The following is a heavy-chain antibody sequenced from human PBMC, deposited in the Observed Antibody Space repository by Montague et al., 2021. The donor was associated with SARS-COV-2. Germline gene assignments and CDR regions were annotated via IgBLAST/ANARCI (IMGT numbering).Heavy chain of an antibody. CDR2: IYYRGNT. CDR3: ARGRQHFNMIVVVMTGGEYYFDY. Sequence: SETLSLTCTVSDASISSDNYFWGWIRQPPGKGLEWIGSIYYRGNTYLNPSLKSRATMSVDTSKNQFSLKLNSVTAADAAVYYCARGRQHFNMIVVVMTGGEYYFDYWGQGTLVTVSS. V-gene: IGHV4-39*01. J-gene: IGHJ4*02. D-gene: IGHD3-22*01. CDR1: DASISSDNYF.